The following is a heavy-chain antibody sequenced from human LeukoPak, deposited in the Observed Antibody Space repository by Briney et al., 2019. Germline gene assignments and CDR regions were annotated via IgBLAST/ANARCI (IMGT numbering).Heavy chain of an antibody. V-gene: IGHV3-30-3*01. CDR2: ISYDGSNK. D-gene: IGHD1-1*01. CDR3: AVNWNLDY. CDR1: GFTFSSYA. J-gene: IGHJ4*02. Sequence: GGSLRLSCAASGFTFSSYAMHWVRQAPGKGLEWVAVISYDGSNKYYADSVKGRFTFSRDNSKNTLYLQMNSLRAEDTAVYYCAVNWNLDYWGQGTLVTVSS.